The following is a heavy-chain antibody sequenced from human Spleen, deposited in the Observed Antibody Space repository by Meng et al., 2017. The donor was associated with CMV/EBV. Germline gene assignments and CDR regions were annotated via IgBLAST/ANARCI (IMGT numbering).Heavy chain of an antibody. J-gene: IGHJ5*02. CDR3: TRLKVNWFDP. V-gene: IGHV3-74*01. CDR1: GFTVSSYW. Sequence: LSCAASGFTVSSYWMHWVRQAPGKGLVWVSGINSDGSSATYADSVSGRFIISRDNAKNTLYLHMYSLKAEDTAVYYCTRLKVNWFDPWGQGTLVTVSS. CDR2: INSDGSSA.